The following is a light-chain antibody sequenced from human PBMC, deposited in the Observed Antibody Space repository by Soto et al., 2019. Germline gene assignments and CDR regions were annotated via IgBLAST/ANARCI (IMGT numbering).Light chain of an antibody. CDR2: DAS. CDR1: QSVSSY. J-gene: IGKJ4*01. V-gene: IGKV3-11*01. CDR3: QQRSDWLLT. Sequence: EIVLTQSPATLSLSPGERATLSCRASQSVSSYLAWYQQKPGQAPRLLIYDASNRATGIPARFSGSGSGTDFTLTISSLEREDVAVYYCQQRSDWLLTFGGGTKVEIK.